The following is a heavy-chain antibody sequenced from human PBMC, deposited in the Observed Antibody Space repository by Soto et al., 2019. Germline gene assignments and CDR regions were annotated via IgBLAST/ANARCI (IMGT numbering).Heavy chain of an antibody. D-gene: IGHD5-12*01. V-gene: IGHV1-69*13. CDR1: GGTFSSYA. CDR2: IIPIFGTA. J-gene: IGHJ5*02. CDR3: ARYMATIRGCWFDP. Sequence: GASVKVSCKASGGTFSSYAISWVRQAPVQGREWMGGIIPIFGTANYAQKYQGRVTITADESTSTAYMEMSSLRSEDTAVYYCARYMATIRGCWFDPWGQGTLVTVSS.